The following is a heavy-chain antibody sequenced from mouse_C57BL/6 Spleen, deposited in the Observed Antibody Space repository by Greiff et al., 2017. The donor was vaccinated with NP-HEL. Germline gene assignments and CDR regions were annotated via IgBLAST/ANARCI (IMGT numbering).Heavy chain of an antibody. CDR2: IHPNSGST. J-gene: IGHJ3*01. CDR1: GYTFTSYW. Sequence: QVQLQQPGAELVKPGASVKLSCKASGYTFTSYWMHWVKQRPGQGLEWIGMIHPNSGSTNYNEKFKSKATLTVDKSSSTAYMQLSSLTSEDSAVYYCARGENYYGSSLRGFAYWGQGTLVTVSA. D-gene: IGHD1-1*01. V-gene: IGHV1-64*01. CDR3: ARGENYYGSSLRGFAY.